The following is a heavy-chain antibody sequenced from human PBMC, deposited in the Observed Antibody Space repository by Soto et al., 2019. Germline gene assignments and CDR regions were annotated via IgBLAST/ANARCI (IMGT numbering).Heavy chain of an antibody. J-gene: IGHJ6*02. CDR3: LRVSPYYGMDV. CDR2: IYYSGST. Sequence: SETLSLTCTVSGGYISSSSYYWEWIRQPPGKGLEWIGSIYYSGSTYYNPSLKSRVTISVDTSKNQFSLKLSSVTAADTAVYYCLRVSPYYGMDVWGQGTTVTVSS. CDR1: GGYISSSSYY. D-gene: IGHD3-22*01. V-gene: IGHV4-39*01.